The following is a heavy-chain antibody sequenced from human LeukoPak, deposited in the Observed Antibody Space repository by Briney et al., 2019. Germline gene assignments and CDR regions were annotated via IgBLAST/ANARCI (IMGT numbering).Heavy chain of an antibody. V-gene: IGHV3-23*01. Sequence: GGSLRLSCAASGFTFGSYGMSWVRQAPGKGLEWVSAISGSGGSTYYADSVKGRFTISRDNSKNTLYLQMNSLRAEDTAVYYCAKDEEDIVVVVAATLDYWGQGTLVTVSS. CDR1: GFTFGSYG. CDR3: AKDEEDIVVVVAATLDY. D-gene: IGHD2-15*01. J-gene: IGHJ4*02. CDR2: ISGSGGST.